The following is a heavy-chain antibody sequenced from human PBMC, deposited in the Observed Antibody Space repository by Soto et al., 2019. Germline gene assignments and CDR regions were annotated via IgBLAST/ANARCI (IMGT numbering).Heavy chain of an antibody. J-gene: IGHJ6*02. D-gene: IGHD1-26*01. CDR3: ARCGIYGMDV. CDR1: GGSISSNIYH. Sequence: SETLSLTCSVSGGSISSNIYHWGWIRQSPGKGLEWIASIHFSGNSFYNPSLKSRVTVSVDTSKNQFSLKLSSVTAADTAVYYCARCGIYGMDVWGQGTTVTVSS. V-gene: IGHV4-39*01. CDR2: IHFSGNS.